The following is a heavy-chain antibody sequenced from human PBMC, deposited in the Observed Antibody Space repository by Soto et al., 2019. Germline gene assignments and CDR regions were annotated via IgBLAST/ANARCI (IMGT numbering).Heavy chain of an antibody. V-gene: IGHV3-15*01. CDR1: GFTFSNAW. J-gene: IGHJ3*02. D-gene: IGHD3-3*01. CDR3: NTVPLVFSARFLDPGAFDI. Sequence: PGGSLRLSCAASGFTFSNAWMSWVRQAPGKGLEWVGRIKSKTDGGTTDYAAPVKGRFTISRDDSKNTLYLQMNSLKTEDTAVYYCNTVPLVFSARFLDPGAFDICGQGTMDTDSS. CDR2: IKSKTDGGTT.